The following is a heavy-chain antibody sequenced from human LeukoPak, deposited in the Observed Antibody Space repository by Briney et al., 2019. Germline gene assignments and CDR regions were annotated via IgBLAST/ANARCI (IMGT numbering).Heavy chain of an antibody. D-gene: IGHD3-22*01. CDR3: TRGAYDSSGYYSGAEYFQH. J-gene: IGHJ1*01. V-gene: IGHV3-49*04. CDR1: GFTFGDYA. CDR2: IRSKAYGGTT. Sequence: GGSLRLSCTASGFTFGDYAISWVRQAPGKGQEWVGFIRSKAYGGTTEYAASVKGRFTISRDDSKSIAYLQMNSLKNEDTAVYYCTRGAYDSSGYYSGAEYFQHWGQGTMVTVSS.